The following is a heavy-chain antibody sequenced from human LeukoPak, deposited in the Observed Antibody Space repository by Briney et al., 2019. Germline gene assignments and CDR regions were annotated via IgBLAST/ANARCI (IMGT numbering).Heavy chain of an antibody. CDR3: VSFYETY. V-gene: IGHV3-74*01. D-gene: IGHD2/OR15-2a*01. J-gene: IGHJ4*02. Sequence: GGSLRLSCAASGNYCMHWVRQAPGKGLVWVSHINSDGSWTSYADSVKGRFTISKDKAKNTVYLQMNSLRAEDTAVYYCVSFYETYWGRGTLVTVSS. CDR2: INSDGSWT. CDR1: GNYC.